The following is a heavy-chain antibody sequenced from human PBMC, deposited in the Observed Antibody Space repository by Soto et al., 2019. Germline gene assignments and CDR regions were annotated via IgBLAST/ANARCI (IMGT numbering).Heavy chain of an antibody. CDR2: ISSTSTYI. V-gene: IGHV3-21*01. J-gene: IGHJ4*02. CDR3: VRDVNYYASSGHRDY. D-gene: IGHD3-22*01. CDR1: GFTFSTYS. Sequence: EVQLVESGGGLVKPGGSLRLSCAASGFTFSTYSMHWVRQAPGKGLEWVSSISSTSTYIYYADSVKGRFTISRDNAKNSLNLQMNSLRGEDTAVYYCVRDVNYYASSGHRDYWGQGTLVTVSS.